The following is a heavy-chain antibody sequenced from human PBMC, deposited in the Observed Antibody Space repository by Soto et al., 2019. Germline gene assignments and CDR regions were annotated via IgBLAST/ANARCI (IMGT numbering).Heavy chain of an antibody. Sequence: XETLSLTCTVSSYSTSGICSTWIRQPAGKGLEWIGRIYSSGETNYNPSLTGRVIMSLDTSKNQFSLKLTSVTAADTAVYYCARASQCKSYFDCFAWLDYWGQGPLVTVSS. CDR2: IYSSGET. CDR3: ARASQCKSYFDCFAWLDY. D-gene: IGHD3-9*01. CDR1: SYSTSGIC. V-gene: IGHV4-4*07. J-gene: IGHJ4*02.